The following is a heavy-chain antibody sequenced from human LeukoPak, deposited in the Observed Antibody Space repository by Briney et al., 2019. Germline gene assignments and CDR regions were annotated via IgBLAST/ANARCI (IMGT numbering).Heavy chain of an antibody. Sequence: GASVKVSCKASGYTFTSYGISWVRQAPGQGLEWMGWISAYNGNTNYAQKLRGRVTMTTDTSTSTAYMELRSLRSDDTAVYYCARDLSGYYDFWSGYYEKDYWGQGTLVTVSS. CDR3: ARDLSGYYDFWSGYYEKDY. CDR2: ISAYNGNT. J-gene: IGHJ4*02. CDR1: GYTFTSYG. D-gene: IGHD3-3*01. V-gene: IGHV1-18*01.